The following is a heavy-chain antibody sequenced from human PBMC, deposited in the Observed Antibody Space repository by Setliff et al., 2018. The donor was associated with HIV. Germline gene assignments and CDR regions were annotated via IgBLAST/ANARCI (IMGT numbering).Heavy chain of an antibody. Sequence: PSETLSLTCTVSAGSIRSSTYYWAWIRQPPGKGREWIGTIYYSGSTYYNPSLKRRATISVDMSKNQFSLRLSSVTAADTAVYYCIIAYSSGWLAPMGFDSWGQGTLLPVSS. CDR1: AGSIRSSTYY. D-gene: IGHD6-19*01. CDR2: IYYSGST. CDR3: IIAYSSGWLAPMGFDS. V-gene: IGHV4-39*01. J-gene: IGHJ4*02.